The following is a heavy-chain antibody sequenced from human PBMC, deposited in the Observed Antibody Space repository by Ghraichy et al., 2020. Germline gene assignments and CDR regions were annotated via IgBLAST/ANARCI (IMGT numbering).Heavy chain of an antibody. V-gene: IGHV3-7*03. CDR1: GFTFNNYW. Sequence: GGSLRLSCVASGFTFNNYWMSWVRQAPGKGLEWVADIKQDGSEEYFADSVRGRFTISRDNSKNSLYLQMNGLRAEDTAVYYCARRGVITIKSLFDYGGQGTLVAVS. CDR2: IKQDGSEE. D-gene: IGHD3-10*01. CDR3: ARRGVITIKSLFDY. J-gene: IGHJ4*02.